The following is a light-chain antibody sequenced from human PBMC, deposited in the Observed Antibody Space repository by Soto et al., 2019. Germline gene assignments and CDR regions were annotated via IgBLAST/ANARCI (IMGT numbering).Light chain of an antibody. V-gene: IGKV3-20*01. CDR1: QSFSITY. J-gene: IGKJ2*01. Sequence: ERVLISAAGALSLKTGESATLSCRASQSFSITYLAWYQQKPGQPPRLVVSGASSRATGVPDRFSVSGSGRDFTLTITRLDSADIAVYKCHQYGIGLPAIFGQRT. CDR3: HQYGIGLPAI. CDR2: GAS.